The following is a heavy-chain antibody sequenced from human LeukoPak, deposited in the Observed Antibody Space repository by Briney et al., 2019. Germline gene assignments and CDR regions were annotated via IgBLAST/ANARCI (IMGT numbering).Heavy chain of an antibody. Sequence: PGGSLRLSCAASGFTFSSYAMSWVRQAPGKGLEWVSAISGSGGSTYYADSVKGRFTISRDNSKNTLYLQMNSLRAEDTAVYYCASGYSGYDSSYFDYWGQGTLVTVSS. CDR3: ASGYSGYDSSYFDY. D-gene: IGHD5-12*01. J-gene: IGHJ4*02. CDR2: ISGSGGST. CDR1: GFTFSSYA. V-gene: IGHV3-23*01.